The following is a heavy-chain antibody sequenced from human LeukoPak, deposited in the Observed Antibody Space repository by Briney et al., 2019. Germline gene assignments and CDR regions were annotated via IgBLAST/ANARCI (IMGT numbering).Heavy chain of an antibody. D-gene: IGHD6-19*01. J-gene: IGHJ4*02. V-gene: IGHV7-4-1*02. CDR2: INTNTGNP. CDR3: ARDSEAVAGSYYFDY. CDR1: GYTFTSYA. Sequence: ASVKVSCKASGYTFTSYAINWVRQAPGQGLEWMGWINTNTGNPTYAQGFTGRFVFSLDTSVSTAYLQISSLKAEDTAVYYCARDSEAVAGSYYFDYWGQGTLVTVSS.